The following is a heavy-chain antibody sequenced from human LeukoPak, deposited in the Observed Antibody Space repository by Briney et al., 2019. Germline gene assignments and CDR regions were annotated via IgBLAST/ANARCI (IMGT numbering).Heavy chain of an antibody. Sequence: GRSLRLSCAASGFTFSNYGMHWVRQAPGKGLEWVAGTSYDGSNKYHADTVKGRFTVSRDNSKNTLYLQMNSLRAEDTAVYYCAKDGDIAAAGYYFDYWGQGTLVTVSS. D-gene: IGHD6-13*01. V-gene: IGHV3-30*18. CDR3: AKDGDIAAAGYYFDY. CDR1: GFTFSNYG. CDR2: TSYDGSNK. J-gene: IGHJ4*02.